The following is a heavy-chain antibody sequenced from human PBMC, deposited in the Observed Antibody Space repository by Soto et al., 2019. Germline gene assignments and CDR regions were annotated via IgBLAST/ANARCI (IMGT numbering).Heavy chain of an antibody. V-gene: IGHV4-30-4*01. Sequence: SETLSLTCSVSGGSISSGDYYWSWIRQPPGKGLEWIGYIYYSGTTYYNPSLKSRVTISVDTSKNQFSLKVSSVTAADAAVYYCARALIQLWPHYYYGMDVWGQGTTVTVSS. CDR3: ARALIQLWPHYYYGMDV. CDR1: GGSISSGDYY. D-gene: IGHD5-18*01. J-gene: IGHJ6*02. CDR2: IYYSGTT.